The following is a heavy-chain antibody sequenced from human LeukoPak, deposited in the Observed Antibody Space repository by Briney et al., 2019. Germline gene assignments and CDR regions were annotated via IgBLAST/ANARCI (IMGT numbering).Heavy chain of an antibody. J-gene: IGHJ4*02. Sequence: PSETLSLTCAVYGGSFSGYYWSWIRQPPGKGLGWIGESNHSGSTNYNPSLKSRVTVSVATAKNQFPLKLSSVPPPATAVYYCARFAFWSGYYYFDSWAQGTLVTASS. CDR2: SNHSGST. CDR3: ARFAFWSGYYYFDS. CDR1: GGSFSGYY. D-gene: IGHD3-3*01. V-gene: IGHV4-34*01.